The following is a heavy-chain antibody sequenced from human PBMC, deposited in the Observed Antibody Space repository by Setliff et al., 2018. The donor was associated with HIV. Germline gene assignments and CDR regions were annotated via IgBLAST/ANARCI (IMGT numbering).Heavy chain of an antibody. CDR1: GGSISISSYY. Sequence: SETLSLTCTVSGGSISISSYYWGWIRQPPGKGLEWIGSIYYSGSTYYNPSLKSRVTISVDTSKNQFSLKLSSVTAADTAVYYCARGRHGLGLDVWGQGTLVTVSS. CDR3: ARGRHGLGLDV. V-gene: IGHV4-39*07. D-gene: IGHD3-10*01. CDR2: IYYSGST. J-gene: IGHJ4*02.